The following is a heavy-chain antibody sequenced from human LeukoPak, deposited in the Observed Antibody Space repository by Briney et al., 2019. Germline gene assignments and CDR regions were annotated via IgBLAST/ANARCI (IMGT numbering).Heavy chain of an antibody. D-gene: IGHD3-22*01. Sequence: GGSLRPSCAASGFTFSSFGMSWVRQAPGEGLGWVSAISGSGGSTYYADSVKGRFTISRDNSKNTLYLQMNSLRAEDTAVYYCAKDLYYDSSGYYPDYWGQGTLVTVSS. V-gene: IGHV3-23*01. CDR2: ISGSGGST. CDR3: AKDLYYDSSGYYPDY. J-gene: IGHJ4*02. CDR1: GFTFSSFG.